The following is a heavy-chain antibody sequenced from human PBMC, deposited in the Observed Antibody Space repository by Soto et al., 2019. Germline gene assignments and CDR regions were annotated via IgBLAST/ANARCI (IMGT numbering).Heavy chain of an antibody. CDR3: ARGYSGSSFDY. CDR2: IYYSGST. CDR1: GGFISSYY. J-gene: IGHJ4*02. Sequence: PSETLSLTCTVSGGFISSYYWSWIRQSPGKGLEWIGYIYYSGSTNYNPSLKSRVTISVDTSKNQFSLKLTSVTAADTAVYYCARGYSGSSFDYWGLGTLVTVSS. V-gene: IGHV4-59*01. D-gene: IGHD1-26*01.